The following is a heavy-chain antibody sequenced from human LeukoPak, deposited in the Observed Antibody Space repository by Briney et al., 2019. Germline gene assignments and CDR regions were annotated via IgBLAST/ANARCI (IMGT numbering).Heavy chain of an antibody. CDR1: GYTFTSYG. Sequence: GASVKVSCKASGYTFTSYGISWVRQAPGQGLEWMGWISAYNGNTNYAQKLQGRVTMTTDTSTSTAYMELRSLRSDDTAAYYCARDLRGIAAAGNQYYYYYYMDVWGKGTTVTISS. J-gene: IGHJ6*03. D-gene: IGHD6-13*01. CDR3: ARDLRGIAAAGNQYYYYYYMDV. CDR2: ISAYNGNT. V-gene: IGHV1-18*01.